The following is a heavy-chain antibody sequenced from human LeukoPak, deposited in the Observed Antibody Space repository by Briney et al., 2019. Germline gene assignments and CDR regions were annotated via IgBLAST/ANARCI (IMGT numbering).Heavy chain of an antibody. V-gene: IGHV1-18*01. CDR2: ISAYNGNT. CDR1: NYTFTSYG. Sequence: ASVKVSCKASNYTFTSYGISWVRQAPGQGLEWMGWISAYNGNTNYAQKVQGRVTMTTDTSTSTAYMELRSLRSDDTAVYYCARGDDILTDHYKGLDYWGLGTLVTVSS. CDR3: ARGDDILTDHYKGLDY. J-gene: IGHJ4*02. D-gene: IGHD3-9*01.